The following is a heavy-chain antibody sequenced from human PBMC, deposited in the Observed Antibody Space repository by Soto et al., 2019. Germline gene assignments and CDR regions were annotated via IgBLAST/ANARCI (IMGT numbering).Heavy chain of an antibody. D-gene: IGHD3-22*01. V-gene: IGHV1-18*01. CDR2: ISAYNGNT. CDR1: GYTFTSYG. CDR3: ARDLYYYDSSGYYDY. Sequence: ASVNVSCKASGYTFTSYGISWVRQAPGQGLEWMGWISAYNGNTNYAQKLQGRVTMTTDTSTSTAYMELRSLRSDDTAVYYCARDLYYYDSSGYYDYWGQGTLVTVSS. J-gene: IGHJ4*02.